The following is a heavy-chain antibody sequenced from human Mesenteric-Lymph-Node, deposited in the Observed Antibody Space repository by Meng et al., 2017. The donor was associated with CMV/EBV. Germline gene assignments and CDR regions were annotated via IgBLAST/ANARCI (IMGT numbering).Heavy chain of an antibody. V-gene: IGHV2-5*02. Sequence: QITLKESGPTRVKPIQTLTLTGTFSGFSLSTSGVGVGWIRQPPGKALEWLALIYWDDDKRYSPSLKSRLTITKDTSKNQVVLTMTNMDPVDTATYYCAHSSGIAAAGPFYFDYWGQGTLVTVSS. D-gene: IGHD6-13*01. CDR3: AHSSGIAAAGPFYFDY. CDR2: IYWDDDK. CDR1: GFSLSTSGVG. J-gene: IGHJ4*02.